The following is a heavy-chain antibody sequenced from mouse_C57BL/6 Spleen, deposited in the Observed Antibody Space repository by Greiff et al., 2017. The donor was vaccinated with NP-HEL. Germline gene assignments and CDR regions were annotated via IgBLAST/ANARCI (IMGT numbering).Heavy chain of an antibody. CDR2: IYPGSGST. CDR1: GYTFTSYW. D-gene: IGHD2-12*01. J-gene: IGHJ1*03. Sequence: QVQLQQPGAELVKPGASVKMSCKASGYTFTSYWITWVKQRPGQGLEWIGDIYPGSGSTNYNEKFKSKATLTVDTSSSTAYMQLSSLTSEDPAVYYCAREGPLYSRRYFDVWGTGTTVTVSS. V-gene: IGHV1-55*01. CDR3: AREGPLYSRRYFDV.